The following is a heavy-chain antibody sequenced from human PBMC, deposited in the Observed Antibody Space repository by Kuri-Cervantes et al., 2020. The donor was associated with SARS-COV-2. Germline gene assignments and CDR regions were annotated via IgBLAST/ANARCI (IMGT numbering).Heavy chain of an antibody. J-gene: IGHJ6*02. CDR3: ARCIAAAGTYYYYGMDV. D-gene: IGHD6-13*01. CDR1: GFSFSSYG. Sequence: GGSLRLSCAASGFSFSSYGMHWVRQAPGKGLEWVAVISYDGSSEYYVDSVKGRFTISRDNSKNTLYLQMNSLRAEDTAVYYCARCIAAAGTYYYYGMDVWGQGTTVTVSS. CDR2: ISYDGSSE. V-gene: IGHV3-30*03.